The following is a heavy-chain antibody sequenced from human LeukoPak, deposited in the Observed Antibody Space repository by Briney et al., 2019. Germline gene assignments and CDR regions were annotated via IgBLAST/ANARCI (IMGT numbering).Heavy chain of an antibody. CDR2: ISSSGSTI. V-gene: IGHV3-48*03. J-gene: IGHJ4*02. D-gene: IGHD4-17*01. Sequence: GGSLRLSCAASGFTFSSYEMNWVRQAPGKGLEWVSYISSSGSTIYYTDSVKGRFTISRDNAKNSLYLQMNSLRAEDTAVYYCARGGDYGDYFDYWGQGTLVTVSS. CDR1: GFTFSSYE. CDR3: ARGGDYGDYFDY.